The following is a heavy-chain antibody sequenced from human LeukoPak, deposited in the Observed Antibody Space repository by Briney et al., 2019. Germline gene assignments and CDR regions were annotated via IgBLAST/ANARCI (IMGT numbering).Heavy chain of an antibody. D-gene: IGHD2-2*02. Sequence: GGSLRLSCAASGFTFSSYVMHWVRQAPGKGLEYVSAISSNGDSTYYTNSVKGRFTISRDNSKNTLYLQMGSLRAEDMAIYYCARSCSGTSCYRALDYWGRGTLVTVSS. V-gene: IGHV3-64*01. CDR1: GFTFSSYV. CDR2: ISSNGDST. CDR3: ARSCSGTSCYRALDY. J-gene: IGHJ4*02.